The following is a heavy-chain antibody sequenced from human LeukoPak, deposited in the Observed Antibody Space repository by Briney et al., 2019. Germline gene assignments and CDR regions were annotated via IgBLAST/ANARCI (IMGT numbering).Heavy chain of an antibody. CDR3: AKAGKAATITIYFDY. J-gene: IGHJ4*02. V-gene: IGHV3-23*01. D-gene: IGHD5-12*01. CDR1: GFTFSNYD. Sequence: PGGSLRLSCAASGFTFSNYDMSWVRQAPGKGLEWVSSICDSGGSTYYADSVKGRFTISRDNSKNTLYLQMNSLRAEDTAVYYCAKAGKAATITIYFDYWGQGTLVTVSS. CDR2: ICDSGGST.